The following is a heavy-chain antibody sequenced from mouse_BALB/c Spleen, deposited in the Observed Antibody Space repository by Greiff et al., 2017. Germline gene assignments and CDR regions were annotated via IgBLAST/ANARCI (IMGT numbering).Heavy chain of an antibody. D-gene: IGHD1-1*02. CDR3: ARRGIWGYAMDY. V-gene: IGHV1S137*01. CDR1: GYTFTDYA. J-gene: IGHJ4*01. CDR2: ISTYYGDA. Sequence: VQLQQSGAELVRPGVSVKISCKGSGYTFTDYAMHWVKQSHAKSLEWIGVISTYYGDASYNQKFKGKATMTVDKSSSTAYMELARLTSEDSAIYYCARRGIWGYAMDYWGQGTSVTVSS.